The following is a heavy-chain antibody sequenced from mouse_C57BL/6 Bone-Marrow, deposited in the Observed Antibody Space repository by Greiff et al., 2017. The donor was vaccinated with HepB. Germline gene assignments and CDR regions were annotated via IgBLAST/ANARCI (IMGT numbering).Heavy chain of an antibody. D-gene: IGHD1-1*01. Sequence: QVQLKQPGAELVMPGASVKLSCKASGYTFTSYWMHWVKQRPGQGLEWIGEIDPSDSYTNYNQKFKGKSTLTVDKSSSTAYMQLSSLTSEDSAVYDCARAATVVAYDYWGQGTTLTVSS. V-gene: IGHV1-69*01. CDR2: IDPSDSYT. CDR1: GYTFTSYW. CDR3: ARAATVVAYDY. J-gene: IGHJ2*01.